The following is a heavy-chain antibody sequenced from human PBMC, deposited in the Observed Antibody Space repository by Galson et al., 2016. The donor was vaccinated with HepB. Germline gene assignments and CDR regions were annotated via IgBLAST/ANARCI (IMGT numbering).Heavy chain of an antibody. CDR3: ARLVHGGTFFDS. CDR2: VYYRGTT. D-gene: IGHD1-14*01. J-gene: IGHJ4*02. Sequence: LSLTCTVSGGSISSNIYLWAWVRQPPGKGLEWIGTVYYRGTTYYNPSLKSRLTMDVDTSKNQFSLKLSSVTAADTSVYYCARLVHGGTFFDSWGQGTLVTVSS. CDR1: GGSISSNIYL. V-gene: IGHV4-39*01.